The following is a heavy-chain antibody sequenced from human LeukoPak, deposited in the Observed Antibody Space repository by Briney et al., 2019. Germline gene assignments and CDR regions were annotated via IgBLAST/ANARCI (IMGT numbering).Heavy chain of an antibody. CDR3: ARDYYDSSGYSRDAFDI. Sequence: GESLKISCKASGYSFTSYWIGWVRQMPGKGLEGMGIMYPGDSDTRYSPSFQGQVTISADKSISTAYPQWSRLKASDTAMYYCARDYYDSSGYSRDAFDIWGQGTMVTVSS. D-gene: IGHD3-22*01. CDR1: GYSFTSYW. CDR2: MYPGDSDT. V-gene: IGHV5-51*01. J-gene: IGHJ3*02.